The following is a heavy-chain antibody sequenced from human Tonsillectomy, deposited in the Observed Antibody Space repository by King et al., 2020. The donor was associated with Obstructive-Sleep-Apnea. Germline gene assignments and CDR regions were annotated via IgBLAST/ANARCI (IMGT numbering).Heavy chain of an antibody. CDR2: IDPSDSYS. CDR1: GYRFTSYC. V-gene: IGHV5-10-1*03. D-gene: IGHD3-16*02. CDR3: ARSLRELSNYYYYHPMDV. Sequence: QLVQSGAEVKKPGESLRISCKGSGYRFTSYCISWVRQKPGKDLEWMGKIDPSDSYSDYSPSLQGHVTISVDKSISTAYLQWSSLEASDTAMYFCARSLRELSNYYYYHPMDVWGRGTTVTVSS. J-gene: IGHJ6*02.